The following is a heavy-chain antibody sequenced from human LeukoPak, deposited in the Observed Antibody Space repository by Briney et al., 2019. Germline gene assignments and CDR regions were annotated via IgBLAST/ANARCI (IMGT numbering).Heavy chain of an antibody. J-gene: IGHJ3*02. CDR1: GGSISGYY. CDR3: ARELWFGELLVRGAFDI. Sequence: SETLSLTCTVSGGSISGYYWSWIRQPPGKGLEWIGEIYHSGSTNYNPSLKSRVTISVDKSKNQFSLKLSSVTAADTAVYYCARELWFGELLVRGAFDIWGQGTMVTVSS. D-gene: IGHD3-10*01. V-gene: IGHV4-59*12. CDR2: IYHSGST.